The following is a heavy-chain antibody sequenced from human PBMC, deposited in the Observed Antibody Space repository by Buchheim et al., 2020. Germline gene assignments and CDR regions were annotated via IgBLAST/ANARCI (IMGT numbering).Heavy chain of an antibody. V-gene: IGHV3-23*01. Sequence: EVQLLESGGGLVQPGGSLRLSCAASGFTFSSYAMSWVRQAPGKGLEWVSAISGSGGSTYYADSVKGRFTISRDNSKNTLYLQMNRLRAEETAVYYCAKDRQYQLLYAYWFDTWGQGTL. J-gene: IGHJ5*02. CDR1: GFTFSSYA. CDR2: ISGSGGST. CDR3: AKDRQYQLLYAYWFDT. D-gene: IGHD2-2*02.